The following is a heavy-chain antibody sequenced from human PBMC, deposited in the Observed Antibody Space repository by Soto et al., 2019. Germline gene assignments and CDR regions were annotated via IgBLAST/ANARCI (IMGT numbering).Heavy chain of an antibody. CDR2: IYYSGST. CDR1: GGSISSYY. CDR3: AREGYDFWSGYYGGMDV. J-gene: IGHJ6*02. D-gene: IGHD3-3*01. V-gene: IGHV4-59*01. Sequence: SETLSLTCTVSGGSISSYYWSWIRQPPGKGLEWIGYIYYSGSTNYNPSLKSRVTISVDTSKNQFSLKLSSVTAADTAVYYCAREGYDFWSGYYGGMDVWGQGTTVTVSS.